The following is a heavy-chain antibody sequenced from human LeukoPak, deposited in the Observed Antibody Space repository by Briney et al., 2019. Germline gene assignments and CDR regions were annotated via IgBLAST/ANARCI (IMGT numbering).Heavy chain of an antibody. CDR3: AKMWIQLWDDGLH. CDR1: GFTFSSYA. CDR2: ISYDGSNK. Sequence: GGSLRLSCAASGFTFSSYAMHWVRQAPGKGLEWVAVISYDGSNKYYADSVKGRFTISRDNSKDTLYLQMNSLRAEDTAVYYCAKMWIQLWDDGLHWGQGTLVTVSS. J-gene: IGHJ4*02. D-gene: IGHD5-18*01. V-gene: IGHV3-30-3*02.